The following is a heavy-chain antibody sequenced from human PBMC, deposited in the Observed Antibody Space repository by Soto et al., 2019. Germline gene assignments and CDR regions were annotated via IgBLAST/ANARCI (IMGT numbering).Heavy chain of an antibody. Sequence: EVYLAQSGAEVKKPGESLKSSCKGSGYNFNRYWIGWVRQMPGKGLEWMGVIYPGDSDTRYSPSLQGQVTISADKSSSAAYLQWSSLQASDTATYYCARSLVNGTYEAFDIWGQGTMVPVSS. CDR2: IYPGDSDT. D-gene: IGHD6-13*01. CDR3: ARSLVNGTYEAFDI. J-gene: IGHJ3*02. CDR1: GYNFNRYW. V-gene: IGHV5-51*03.